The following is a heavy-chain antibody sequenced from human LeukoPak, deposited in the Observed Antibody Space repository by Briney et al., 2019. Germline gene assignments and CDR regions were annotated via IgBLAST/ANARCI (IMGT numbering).Heavy chain of an antibody. Sequence: SVTVTLQASVCIFINDYMHGVRQARARGGEWVGISSSSGGSTSHAQKFQGSVTMTRDTSTSTVYMELSSLRSEDTAVYYCARDRSNYAYYYYGMDVWGQGTTVTVSS. D-gene: IGHD4-11*01. CDR3: ARDRSNYAYYYYGMDV. CDR1: VCIFINDY. CDR2: SSSSGGST. V-gene: IGHV1-46*01. J-gene: IGHJ6*02.